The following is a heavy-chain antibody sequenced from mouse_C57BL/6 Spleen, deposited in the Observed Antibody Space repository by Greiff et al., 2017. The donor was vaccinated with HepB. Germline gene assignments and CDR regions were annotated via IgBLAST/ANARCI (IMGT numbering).Heavy chain of an antibody. J-gene: IGHJ4*01. CDR3: ARWELGPYYAMDY. Sequence: QVQLQQPGAELVKPGASVKLSCKASGYTFTSYWMHWVKQRPGQGLEWIGMIHPNSGSTNYNEKFKSKATLTVDKSSSTVYMQLSSLTSEDSAVYYCARWELGPYYAMDYWGQGTSVTVSS. V-gene: IGHV1-64*01. CDR1: GYTFTSYW. CDR2: IHPNSGST. D-gene: IGHD4-1*01.